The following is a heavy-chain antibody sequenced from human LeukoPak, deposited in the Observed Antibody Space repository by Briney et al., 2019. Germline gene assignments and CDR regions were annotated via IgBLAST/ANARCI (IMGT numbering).Heavy chain of an antibody. D-gene: IGHD2-2*02. CDR2: ISSSSSYI. V-gene: IGHV3-21*01. J-gene: IGHJ5*02. CDR3: AREQRGYCSSTSCYKGINWFDP. Sequence: GGSLRLSCAASGFILSTYAMSWVRQAPGKGLEWVSSISSSSSYIYYADSVKGRFTISRDNAKNSLYLQMNSLRAEDTAVYYCAREQRGYCSSTSCYKGINWFDPWGQGTLVTVSS. CDR1: GFILSTYA.